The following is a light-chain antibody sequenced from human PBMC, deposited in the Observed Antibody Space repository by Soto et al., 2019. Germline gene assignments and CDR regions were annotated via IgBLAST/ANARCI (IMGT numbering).Light chain of an antibody. V-gene: IGKV3-15*01. Sequence: DIILTQSPAIVSVSPGERATLSCRACRSVSTNLAWYQHKHGQAPRLLSYGASTRVTDIPARFSGSGSGTDFTLTINYLKSEDFGVYYCQQYDKSLPPVTFGGGTKVEI. CDR1: RSVSTN. CDR2: GAS. J-gene: IGKJ4*01. CDR3: QQYDKSLPPVT.